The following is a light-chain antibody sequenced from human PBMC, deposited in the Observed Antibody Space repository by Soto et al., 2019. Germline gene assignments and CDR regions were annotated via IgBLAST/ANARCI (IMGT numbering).Light chain of an antibody. V-gene: IGKV3-20*01. CDR3: HQYARSPLT. CDR2: RAS. Sequence: EIVLTQSPGTLSLSPGERATLSCRASQSVASSYVAWYQQKPGQAPRLLIYRASIRATGIPDRFSGSGSGTDFTLTISSLEPEDFAVYYCHQYARSPLTFGHGTKVDI. CDR1: QSVASSY. J-gene: IGKJ3*01.